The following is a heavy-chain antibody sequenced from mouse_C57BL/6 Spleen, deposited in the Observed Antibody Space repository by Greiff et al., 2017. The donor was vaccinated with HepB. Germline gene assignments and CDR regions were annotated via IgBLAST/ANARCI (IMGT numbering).Heavy chain of an antibody. CDR1: GYAFSSYW. D-gene: IGHD2-1*01. V-gene: IGHV1-80*01. CDR3: ARDGNFYYFDY. CDR2: IYPGDGDT. Sequence: VQLQQSGAELVKPGASVKISCKASGYAFSSYWMNWVKQRPGKGLEWIGQIYPGDGDTNYNGKFKGKATLTADKSSSTAYMQLSSLTSEDSAVYFCARDGNFYYFDYWGQGTTLTVSS. J-gene: IGHJ2*01.